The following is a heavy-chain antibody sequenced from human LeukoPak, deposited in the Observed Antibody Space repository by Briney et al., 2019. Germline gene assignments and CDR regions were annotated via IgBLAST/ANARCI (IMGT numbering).Heavy chain of an antibody. CDR2: IYYSGSN. Sequence: SESLSLTRTVSPGSISSSSYYWGCIRDPPGKGLECIGNIYYSGSNYYNPSLKSRVTISVDTSKIQNSLKLSSVTAANTAVYYCARASSIAARLSRPSWFDLWGQGTLVTVSS. CDR1: PGSISSSSYY. V-gene: IGHV4-39*07. J-gene: IGHJ5*02. CDR3: ARASSIAARLSRPSWFDL. D-gene: IGHD6-6*01.